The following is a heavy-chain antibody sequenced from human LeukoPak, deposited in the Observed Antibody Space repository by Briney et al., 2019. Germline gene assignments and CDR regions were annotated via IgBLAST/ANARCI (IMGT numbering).Heavy chain of an antibody. J-gene: IGHJ6*02. CDR1: EFIFRDYA. D-gene: IGHD3-3*01. V-gene: IGHV3-23*01. CDR2: ITSSSTGK. Sequence: GGSLRLSCAASEFIFRDYAMSWVRQTPGKGLEWVSAITSSSTGKYYADSVKGRFTISRDNSKNTLYLQMNGLRAEDTAVYYCAKHSVNDFWSGYYDSYYYYGMDVWGQGTTVTVSS. CDR3: AKHSVNDFWSGYYDSYYYYGMDV.